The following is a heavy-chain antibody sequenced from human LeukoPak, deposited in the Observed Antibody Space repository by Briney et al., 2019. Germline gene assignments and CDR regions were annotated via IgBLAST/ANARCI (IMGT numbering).Heavy chain of an antibody. CDR1: GDSINNNVYY. J-gene: IGHJ4*02. CDR3: AGSRGRLAQLDY. V-gene: IGHV4-39*07. Sequence: SETLSLTCTVSGDSINNNVYYWGWIRQPPGKGLEWIAIISYSGTTYYNPSLKTRATISIDTSKNQFSLKLRSVTAADTAVYYCAGSRGRLAQLDYWGQGTLVTVSS. CDR2: ISYSGTT. D-gene: IGHD6-25*01.